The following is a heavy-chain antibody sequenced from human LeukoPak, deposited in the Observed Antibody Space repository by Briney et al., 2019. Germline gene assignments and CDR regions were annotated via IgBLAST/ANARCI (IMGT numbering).Heavy chain of an antibody. D-gene: IGHD3-10*01. J-gene: IGHJ4*02. CDR2: ISGSGGST. CDR3: ANVYGSGSSFDY. V-gene: IGHV3-23*01. CDR1: GFTFSSYA. Sequence: GGSLRLSCAASGFTFSSYAMSWVRQAPGKGLEWVSAISGSGGSTYYADSVKGRFTISRDDSKNTLYLQMNSLRAEDTAVYYCANVYGSGSSFDYWGQGTLVTVSS.